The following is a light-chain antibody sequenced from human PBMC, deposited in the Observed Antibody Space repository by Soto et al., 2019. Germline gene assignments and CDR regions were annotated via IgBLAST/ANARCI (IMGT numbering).Light chain of an antibody. Sequence: DIQMTQSPSSLSASVGDRVTITCRASQGIFNYLAWYQQKPGKVPKLLIYAASTLQSGVPSRFSGSGSGTDFTLTISSLQPEDVATDYCQKYNSAPLTFGGGTKVDIK. V-gene: IGKV1-27*01. J-gene: IGKJ4*01. CDR2: AAS. CDR1: QGIFNY. CDR3: QKYNSAPLT.